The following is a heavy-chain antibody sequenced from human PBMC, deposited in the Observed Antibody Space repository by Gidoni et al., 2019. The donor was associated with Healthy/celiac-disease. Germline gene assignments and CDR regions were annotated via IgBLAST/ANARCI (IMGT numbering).Heavy chain of an antibody. J-gene: IGHJ4*02. CDR2: IIPIFGTA. Sequence: QVQLVQSGAEVKKPGSSVQASCKASGGTFSSYVISWVRQAPGQGLEWMGGIIPIFGTANHAQKFQGRVTITADESTSTAYMELSSLRSEDTAVYYCARRAYRGSPAQIAAADYYFDYWGQGTLVTVSS. CDR3: ARRAYRGSPAQIAAADYYFDY. CDR1: GGTFSSYV. V-gene: IGHV1-69*01. D-gene: IGHD6-13*01.